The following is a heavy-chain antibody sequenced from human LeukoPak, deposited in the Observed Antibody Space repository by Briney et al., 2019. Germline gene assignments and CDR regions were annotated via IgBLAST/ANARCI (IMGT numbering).Heavy chain of an antibody. J-gene: IGHJ4*02. CDR3: ARHRWGATTFYFDY. CDR2: IYTSGST. V-gene: IGHV4-4*07. Sequence: PSETLSLTCTVSGGSISSYYWSWIRQPAGKGLEWIGRIYTSGSTNYNPSLKSRVTMSVDTSKNQFSLKLSSVTAADTAVYYCARHRWGATTFYFDYWGQGTLVTVSS. CDR1: GGSISSYY. D-gene: IGHD1-26*01.